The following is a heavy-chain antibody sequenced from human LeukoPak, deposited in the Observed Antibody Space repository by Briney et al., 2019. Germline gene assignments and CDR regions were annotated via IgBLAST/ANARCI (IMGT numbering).Heavy chain of an antibody. Sequence: SETLSLTCTVSGYSISGGYYWAWIRQPPGRGLEWIGSMYHSGSTYYNPSLKSRVTISVDTSKNQFSLNLISVTAADTAVYYCARVISSNYVGYYFDSWGQGTLVTVSS. CDR2: MYHSGST. V-gene: IGHV4-38-2*02. CDR3: ARVISSNYVGYYFDS. J-gene: IGHJ4*02. D-gene: IGHD3-10*02. CDR1: GYSISGGYY.